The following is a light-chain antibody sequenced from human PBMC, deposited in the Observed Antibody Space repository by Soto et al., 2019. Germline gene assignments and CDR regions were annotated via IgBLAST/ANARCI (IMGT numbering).Light chain of an antibody. CDR2: GAS. Sequence: EIVLTQSPDTLSLSPVERATLSCRASQSVTTSLAWYQQKTGQPPRLLISGASRRATGIPDRFSGSGSGTDFTLTISRLEPEDFAVYYCQQYGSSGTFGQGTKVDIK. V-gene: IGKV3-20*01. CDR3: QQYGSSGT. J-gene: IGKJ1*01. CDR1: QSVTTS.